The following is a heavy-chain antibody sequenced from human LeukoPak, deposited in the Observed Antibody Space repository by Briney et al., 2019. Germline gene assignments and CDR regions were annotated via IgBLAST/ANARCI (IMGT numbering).Heavy chain of an antibody. Sequence: SETLSLTCSISGGSISSYYWSWIRQPPGKGLEWIGYIYYSGTTNYNPSLKSRVTTSVDTSKNQFSLKLSSVTAEDTAVYYCARGGYYYDSSSYYYYDYGMDVWGQGTTVTVSS. V-gene: IGHV4-59*01. J-gene: IGHJ6*02. CDR1: GGSISSYY. CDR2: IYYSGTT. CDR3: ARGGYYYDSSSYYYYDYGMDV. D-gene: IGHD3-22*01.